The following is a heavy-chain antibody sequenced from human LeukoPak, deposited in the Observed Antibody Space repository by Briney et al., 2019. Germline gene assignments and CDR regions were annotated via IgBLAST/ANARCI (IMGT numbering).Heavy chain of an antibody. CDR3: ARYESISPASIDN. CDR2: ISSDSAYI. V-gene: IGHV3-21*01. J-gene: IGHJ4*02. Sequence: PGGSLRLSCAASGFTFSSFSMNWVRQAPGKGLEWVSSISSDSAYIFYAASVKGRFTISRDSAKNSLYLKMNSLRAEDTAVYYCARYESISPASIDNWGQETLVTVSS. D-gene: IGHD3-3*02. CDR1: GFTFSSFS.